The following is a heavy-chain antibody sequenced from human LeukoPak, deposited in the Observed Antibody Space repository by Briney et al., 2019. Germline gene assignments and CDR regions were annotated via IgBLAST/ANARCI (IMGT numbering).Heavy chain of an antibody. D-gene: IGHD6-13*01. Sequence: GGSLRLSCAASGFTFSSYSMNWVRQAPGKGLEWVSSISSSSYIYYADSVKGRFTISRDNAKNSLYLQMNSLRAEDTAVYYCASGYSRYYFDYWGQGTLVTVSS. J-gene: IGHJ4*02. CDR1: GFTFSSYS. CDR3: ASGYSRYYFDY. CDR2: ISSSSYI. V-gene: IGHV3-21*01.